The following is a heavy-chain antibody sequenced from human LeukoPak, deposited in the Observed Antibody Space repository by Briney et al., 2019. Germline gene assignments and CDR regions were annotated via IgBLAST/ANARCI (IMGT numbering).Heavy chain of an antibody. Sequence: ASVKVSCKASGGTFSSYAISWVRQAPGQGLEWMGGIIPIFGTANYAQKFQGRVTITADESTSTAYMELSSLRSEDTAVYYCASCVYSGKRRTAPNWFDPWGQGTLVTVSS. CDR1: GGTFSSYA. D-gene: IGHD1-26*01. J-gene: IGHJ5*02. V-gene: IGHV1-69*01. CDR3: ASCVYSGKRRTAPNWFDP. CDR2: IIPIFGTA.